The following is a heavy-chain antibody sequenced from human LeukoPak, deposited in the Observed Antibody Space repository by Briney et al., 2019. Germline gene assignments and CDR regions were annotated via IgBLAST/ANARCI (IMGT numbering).Heavy chain of an antibody. CDR1: TFSAYA. V-gene: IGHV3-23*01. Sequence: TGGSLRLSCEFTFSAYAMQWVRQAPGQGLEWVSAIWGSDGGVSYADSVKGRFTISRDISKNSLYLQMNSLRPEDTAIYYCAKYNQRATVTEPWGQGTLVIVSS. D-gene: IGHD4-17*01. CDR3: AKYNQRATVTEP. CDR2: IWGSDGGV. J-gene: IGHJ4*02.